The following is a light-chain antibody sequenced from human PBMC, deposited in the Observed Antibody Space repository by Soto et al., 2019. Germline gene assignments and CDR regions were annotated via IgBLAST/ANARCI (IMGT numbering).Light chain of an antibody. Sequence: DIQMTQSPSSLSASVGDRVTITCQASQDISNYLNWYQQKPGKAPKLLIYDASNLEKGVPSRFSGSGSGTDFTLTISSLQPEDIATYYCQQYDNRPPFTFGPGTKVDIK. CDR2: DAS. CDR1: QDISNY. V-gene: IGKV1-33*01. J-gene: IGKJ3*01. CDR3: QQYDNRPPFT.